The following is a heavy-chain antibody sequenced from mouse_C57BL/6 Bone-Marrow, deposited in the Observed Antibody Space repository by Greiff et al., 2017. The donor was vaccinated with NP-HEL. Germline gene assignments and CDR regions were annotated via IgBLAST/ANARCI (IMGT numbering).Heavy chain of an antibody. D-gene: IGHD1-1*01. CDR3: TGITTVVATRFFDY. CDR2: IRLKSDNYAT. V-gene: IGHV6-3*01. CDR1: GFTFSNYW. Sequence: EVKLVESGGGLVQPGGSMKLSCVASGFTFSNYWMNWVRQSPEKGLEWVAQIRLKSDNYATHYAESVKGRFTISRDDSKSSVYLQMNNLRAEDTGIYYCTGITTVVATRFFDYWGQGTTLTVSS. J-gene: IGHJ2*01.